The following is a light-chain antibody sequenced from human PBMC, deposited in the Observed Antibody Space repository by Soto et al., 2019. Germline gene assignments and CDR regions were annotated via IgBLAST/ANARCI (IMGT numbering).Light chain of an antibody. CDR3: SSYTSSSTLV. V-gene: IGLV1-40*01. CDR1: NSNIGAGYD. J-gene: IGLJ2*01. CDR2: ANG. Sequence: QAVLTQPPSGSGAPGQRVTISCTGSNSNIGAGYDVHWYQQLPGTAPQLLIDANGNRPSGVSNRFSGSKSGNTASRTISGLQDEDEADYYCSSYTSSSTLVFGGGTKLTVL.